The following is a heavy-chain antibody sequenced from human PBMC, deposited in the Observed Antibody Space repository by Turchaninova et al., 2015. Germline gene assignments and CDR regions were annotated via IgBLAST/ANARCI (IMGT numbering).Heavy chain of an antibody. CDR3: ARGPSPYITMIVVEKYDI. V-gene: IGHV4-34*01. J-gene: IGHJ4*02. CDR1: GGSFSCYY. CDR2: IKHSGST. D-gene: IGHD3-22*01. Sequence: QVQLQQWGAGVLKPSETLSLTCAVSGGSFSCYYWAWTRQPPGKGVECIGEIKHSGSTNYNPSLKSRVTISVDTSKNQFSLKLNSVTAADTAVYYCARGPSPYITMIVVEKYDIWGQGTLVTVSS.